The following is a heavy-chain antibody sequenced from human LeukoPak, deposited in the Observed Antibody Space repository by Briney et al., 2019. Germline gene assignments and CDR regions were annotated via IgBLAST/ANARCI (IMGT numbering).Heavy chain of an antibody. V-gene: IGHV1-69*04. Sequence: SVKVSCKASGGTFSSYAISWVRQAPGQGLEWMGRITPIFGIANYAQKFQGRVTITADKSTSTAYMELSSLRSEDTAVYYCARDDMGPGDLYYFDYWGQGTLVTVSS. CDR3: ARDDMGPGDLYYFDY. CDR2: ITPIFGIA. J-gene: IGHJ4*02. D-gene: IGHD7-27*01. CDR1: GGTFSSYA.